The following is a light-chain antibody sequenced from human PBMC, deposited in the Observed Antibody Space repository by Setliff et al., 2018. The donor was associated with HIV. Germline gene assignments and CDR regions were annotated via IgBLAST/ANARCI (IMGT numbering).Light chain of an antibody. V-gene: IGLV2-14*01. CDR3: SSFTTRSTVV. CDR1: SSDVGAYDF. CDR2: EVT. Sequence: QSVLTQPASVSGSPGQSITLSCTGTSSDVGAYDFVSWYQHHPGKAPKLIIYEVTNRPSGVSNRFSGSKSGNTSSLTISGLQAEDEADYYCSSFTTRSTVVFGRGTKVTVL. J-gene: IGLJ1*01.